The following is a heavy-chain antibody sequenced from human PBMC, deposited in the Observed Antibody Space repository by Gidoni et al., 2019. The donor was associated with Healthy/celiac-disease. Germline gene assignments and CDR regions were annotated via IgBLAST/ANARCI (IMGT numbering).Heavy chain of an antibody. CDR1: AGSISSYY. D-gene: IGHD6-6*01. CDR3: ARIGPEGWVAARPDYYYYYMDV. CDR2: IYYSGIT. V-gene: IGHV4-59*01. J-gene: IGHJ6*03. Sequence: QVQLQESGPGLVKPSETLSLTCTVSAGSISSYYWSWIRQPPGKGLEWIGYIYYSGITNYNPSLKSRVTISVDTSKNQFSLKLSSVTAADTAVYYCARIGPEGWVAARPDYYYYYMDVWGKGTTVTVSS.